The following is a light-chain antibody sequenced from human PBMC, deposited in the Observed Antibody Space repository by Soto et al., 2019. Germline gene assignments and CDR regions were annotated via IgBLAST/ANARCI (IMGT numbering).Light chain of an antibody. CDR3: MQGTYWPFT. CDR1: QSVVYSDGNTY. V-gene: IGKV2-30*01. J-gene: IGKJ3*01. Sequence: DVAMTQSPLSLPVTLGQPASISCRASQSVVYSDGNTYLNWFQQRRGQSPRRLIYKVSNRDSGVPDRFSGSGSGTDFTLKISRVEAEDVGVYYCMQGTYWPFTFGPGTKVDIK. CDR2: KVS.